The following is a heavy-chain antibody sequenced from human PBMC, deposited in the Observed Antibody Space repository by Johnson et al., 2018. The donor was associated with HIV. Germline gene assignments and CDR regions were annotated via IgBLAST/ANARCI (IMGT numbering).Heavy chain of an antibody. Sequence: QVQLVESGGGVAQPGGSLRLSCAASGFTFSSYGMHWVRQAPGKGLEWVAFIRSDESNKYYADSVKGRFTISRDNSENTLYLQMNSLKAEDTAVYYCASLSDDAFDFWGQGTMVIVSS. CDR1: GFTFSSYG. CDR3: ASLSDDAFDF. J-gene: IGHJ3*01. V-gene: IGHV3-30*02. CDR2: IRSDESNK.